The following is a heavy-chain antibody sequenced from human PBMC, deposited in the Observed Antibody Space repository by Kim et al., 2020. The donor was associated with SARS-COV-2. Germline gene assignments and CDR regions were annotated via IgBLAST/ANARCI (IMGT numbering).Heavy chain of an antibody. V-gene: IGHV4-34*01. D-gene: IGHD6-13*01. J-gene: IGHJ6*03. Sequence: SRVTISVDTSKNQFSLKLSSVTAADTAVYYCARAAGYSSSWVYYYYYMDVWGKGTTVTVSS. CDR3: ARAAGYSSSWVYYYYYMDV.